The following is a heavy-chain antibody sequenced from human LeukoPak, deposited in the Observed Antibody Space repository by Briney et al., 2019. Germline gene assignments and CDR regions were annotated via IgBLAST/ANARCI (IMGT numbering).Heavy chain of an antibody. CDR2: IKQDGSEK. D-gene: IGHD3-22*01. Sequence: GGSLRLSCAASGFTFSSYWMSWVRQAPGKGLEWVANIKQDGSEKYYVDSVKGRFTISRDNAKNSLYLQMNSLRAEDTALYYCAKDRHNYYDSSGYPKSLDYWGQGTLVTVSS. CDR3: AKDRHNYYDSSGYPKSLDY. CDR1: GFTFSSYW. V-gene: IGHV3-7*03. J-gene: IGHJ4*02.